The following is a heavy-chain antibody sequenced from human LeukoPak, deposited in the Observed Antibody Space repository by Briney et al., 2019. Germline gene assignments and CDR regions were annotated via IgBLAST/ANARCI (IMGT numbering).Heavy chain of an antibody. CDR2: IYHSGST. J-gene: IGHJ4*02. CDR1: GYSISSGYY. D-gene: IGHD1-26*01. V-gene: IGHV4-38-2*02. Sequence: SETLSLTCTVSGYSISSGYYWGWIRQPPGKGLEWIGSIYHSGSTYYNPSLKSRVTISVDTSKNQFSLKLSSVTAADTAVYYCARFSGSYGSFDYWGQGTLVTVSS. CDR3: ARFSGSYGSFDY.